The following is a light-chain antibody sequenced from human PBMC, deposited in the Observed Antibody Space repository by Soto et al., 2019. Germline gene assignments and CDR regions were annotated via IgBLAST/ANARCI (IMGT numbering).Light chain of an antibody. V-gene: IGKV3-15*01. J-gene: IGKJ1*01. CDR1: QSVSSN. CDR2: GAS. Sequence: EIVMTQSPAILSMSPGERATLSCRASQSVSSNLAWYQQKPGQAPRLLIYGASTRATGIPARFSGSGSGTEFTLTISSLQSEDFTVYYCQQYNKWPLTFGQGTKVDI. CDR3: QQYNKWPLT.